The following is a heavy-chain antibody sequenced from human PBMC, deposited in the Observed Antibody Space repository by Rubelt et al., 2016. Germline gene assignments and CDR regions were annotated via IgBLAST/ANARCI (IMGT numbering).Heavy chain of an antibody. CDR2: ISYDGSNK. Sequence: LEGVAVISYDGSNKYYADSVKGRFTISRDNSKNTLYLQMNSLRAEDTAVYYCARGPINYDFWSGYGYFDYWGQGTLVTVSS. J-gene: IGHJ4*02. CDR3: ARGPINYDFWSGYGYFDY. D-gene: IGHD3-3*01. V-gene: IGHV3-33*05.